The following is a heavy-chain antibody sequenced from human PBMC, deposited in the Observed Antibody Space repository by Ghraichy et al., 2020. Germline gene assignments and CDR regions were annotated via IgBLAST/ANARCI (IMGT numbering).Heavy chain of an antibody. D-gene: IGHD4-17*01. CDR1: GGTFSSYA. Sequence: SVKVSCKASGGTFSSYAISWVRQAPGQGLEWMGGIIPIFGTANYAQKFQGRVTITADESTSTAYMELSSLRSEDTAVYYCARDLPYYGDYEVKDGFDYWGQGTLVTVSS. CDR3: ARDLPYYGDYEVKDGFDY. J-gene: IGHJ4*02. V-gene: IGHV1-69*13. CDR2: IIPIFGTA.